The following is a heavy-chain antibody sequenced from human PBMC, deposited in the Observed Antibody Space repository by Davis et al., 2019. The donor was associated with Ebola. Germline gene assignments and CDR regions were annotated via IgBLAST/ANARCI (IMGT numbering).Heavy chain of an antibody. CDR3: AKQESLYGSSDY. CDR2: IYPGDSDT. D-gene: IGHD3-22*01. V-gene: IGHV5-51*01. Sequence: GESLKISCQGSGYSFSNYWIGWVRQTPAKGLEWMGIIYPGDSDTRYSPSFEGQVTISVDRSISTAYLQWSSLKASDTAMYYCAKQESLYGSSDYWGQGTLVTVSS. CDR1: GYSFSNYW. J-gene: IGHJ4*02.